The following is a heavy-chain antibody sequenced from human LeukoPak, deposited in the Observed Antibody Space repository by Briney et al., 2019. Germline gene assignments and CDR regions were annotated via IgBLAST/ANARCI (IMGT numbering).Heavy chain of an antibody. CDR2: IYYSGST. Sequence: SETLSLTCTVSGGSISSYYWSWIRQPPGKGLEWIGYIYYSGSTNYNPSLKSRVTISVDTSKNQFSLKLSSVTAADTAVYYCARHVYSFDTAMAFDYWGQGTLVTASS. CDR1: GGSISSYY. CDR3: ARHVYSFDTAMAFDY. J-gene: IGHJ4*02. V-gene: IGHV4-59*01. D-gene: IGHD5-18*01.